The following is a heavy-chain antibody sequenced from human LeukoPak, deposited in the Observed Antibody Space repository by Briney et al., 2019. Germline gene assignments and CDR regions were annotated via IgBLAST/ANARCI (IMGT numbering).Heavy chain of an antibody. D-gene: IGHD3-3*01. CDR3: ARGRYYYDFWSTVPFDP. J-gene: IGHJ5*02. V-gene: IGHV4-59*11. CDR1: GGSISSHY. CDR2: IYYSGST. Sequence: SETLSLTCTVSGGSISSHYWSWIRQPPGKGLEWIGYIYYSGSTNYNPSLKSRVAISVDTSKNQFSLKLSSVTAADTAVYYCARGRYYYDFWSTVPFDPWGQGTLVTVSS.